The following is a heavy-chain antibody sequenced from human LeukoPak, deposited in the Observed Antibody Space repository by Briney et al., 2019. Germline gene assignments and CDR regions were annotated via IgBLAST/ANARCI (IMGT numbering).Heavy chain of an antibody. Sequence: GGSLRLSCAASGFTFDDYAMHWVRQAPGKGLEWVSGISWISGSIGYADSVKGRFTISRDNAKNSLYLQRNSLRAEDTAVYYCASSLWGFGELLTGDDAFDIWGQGTMVTVSS. V-gene: IGHV3-9*01. CDR2: ISWISGSI. D-gene: IGHD3-10*01. CDR1: GFTFDDYA. J-gene: IGHJ3*02. CDR3: ASSLWGFGELLTGDDAFDI.